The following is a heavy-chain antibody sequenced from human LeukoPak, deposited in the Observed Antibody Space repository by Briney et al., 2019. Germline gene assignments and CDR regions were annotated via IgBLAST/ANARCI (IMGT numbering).Heavy chain of an antibody. D-gene: IGHD5-18*01. CDR1: GGSVSSDSYY. Sequence: SETLSLTCTVSGGSVSSDSYYWSWIRQPPGKGLEWIGYIYYSGSTNYNPSLKSRVTISVDTSKNQFSLKLSSVTAADTAVYYCASSTAMVNDAFDIWGQGTMVTVSS. CDR2: IYYSGST. J-gene: IGHJ3*02. V-gene: IGHV4-61*01. CDR3: ASSTAMVNDAFDI.